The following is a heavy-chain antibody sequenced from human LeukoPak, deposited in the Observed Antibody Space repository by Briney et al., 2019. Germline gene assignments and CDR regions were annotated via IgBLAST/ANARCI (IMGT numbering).Heavy chain of an antibody. V-gene: IGHV4-59*01. D-gene: IGHD6-13*01. CDR1: GGSISSYY. Sequence: SETLSLTCTVSGGSISSYYWSWIRQPPGKGLEWIGYIYYSGSTNYNPSLKSRVTISVDTSKNQFSLKLSSVTAADTAVYYCARVRPDPYSRANDYWGQGTLVTVSS. CDR2: IYYSGST. J-gene: IGHJ4*02. CDR3: ARVRPDPYSRANDY.